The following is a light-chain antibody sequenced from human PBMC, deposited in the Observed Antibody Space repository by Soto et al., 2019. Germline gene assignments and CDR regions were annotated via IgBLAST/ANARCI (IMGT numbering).Light chain of an antibody. J-gene: IGLJ2*01. CDR2: EVT. CDR3: SSYTTFRTPHVA. CDR1: SSDVGGYNY. Sequence: QSALTQPASVSGSLGQSITISCTGSSSDVGGYNYVSWYQQHPGQAPKLLIHEVTNRPSGVSDSFSGSKSANTASLTISVLQAEDEAEYYCSSYTTFRTPHVAFGGGTKLTVL. V-gene: IGLV2-14*01.